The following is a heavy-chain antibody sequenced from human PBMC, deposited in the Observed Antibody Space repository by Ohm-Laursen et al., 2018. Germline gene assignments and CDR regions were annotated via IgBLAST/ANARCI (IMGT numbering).Heavy chain of an antibody. V-gene: IGHV3-11*01. CDR3: ARGRVDYDGKRNDC. D-gene: IGHD4-23*01. Sequence: SLRLSCTASGFTFSDYYMTWIRQAPGKGLEWVSYISSSGSTTYYADSVKGRFTISRDNAKNSLYLQMNSLRAGDTAVYYCARGRVDYDGKRNDCWGQGTLVTVSS. CDR2: ISSSGSTT. CDR1: GFTFSDYY. J-gene: IGHJ4*02.